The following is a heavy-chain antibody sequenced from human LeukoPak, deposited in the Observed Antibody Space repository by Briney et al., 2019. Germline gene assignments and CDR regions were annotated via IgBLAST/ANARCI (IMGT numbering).Heavy chain of an antibody. CDR2: IYHSGST. CDR1: GGSISSYY. D-gene: IGHD2-2*01. V-gene: IGHV4-59*08. J-gene: IGHJ3*02. Sequence: PSETLSLTCTVSGGSISSYYWTWIRQPPGKGLEWIGSIYHSGSTYYNPSLKSRVTISVDTSKNQFSLKLSSVTAADTAVYYCARPGVPAALDAFDIWGQGTMVTVSS. CDR3: ARPGVPAALDAFDI.